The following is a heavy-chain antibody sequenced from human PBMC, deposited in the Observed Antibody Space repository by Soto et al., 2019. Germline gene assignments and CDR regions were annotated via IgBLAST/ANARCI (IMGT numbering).Heavy chain of an antibody. J-gene: IGHJ3*01. Sequence: LSQTLSRTCAIPGDSVSVKNAAWNWIRQSPSRGLEWLGRICYRSKWHNDYAVSVKDRITIIPDTSKNHFSLQLSSVNPEDTAVYYCARDRQWAFDVWGQGTMVTVSS. CDR2: ICYRSKWHN. CDR1: GDSVSVKNAA. D-gene: IGHD6-19*01. CDR3: ARDRQWAFDV. V-gene: IGHV6-1*01.